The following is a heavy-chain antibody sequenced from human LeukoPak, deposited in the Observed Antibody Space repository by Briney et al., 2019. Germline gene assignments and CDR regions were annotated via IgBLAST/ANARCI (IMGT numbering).Heavy chain of an antibody. CDR3: ARGLGGSGSYYNEQSDFDY. J-gene: IGHJ4*02. V-gene: IGHV3-48*03. CDR2: ISSSGSTI. Sequence: PGGSLRLSCAASGFTFSSYEMNWVRQAPGKGLEWVSYISSSGSTIYYADSVKGRFTISRDNAENSLYLQMNSLRAEDTAVYYCARGLGGSGSYYNEQSDFDYWGQGTLVTVSS. D-gene: IGHD3-10*01. CDR1: GFTFSSYE.